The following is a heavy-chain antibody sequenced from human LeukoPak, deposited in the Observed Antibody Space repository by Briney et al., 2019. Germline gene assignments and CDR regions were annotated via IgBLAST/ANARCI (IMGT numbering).Heavy chain of an antibody. D-gene: IGHD5-18*01. V-gene: IGHV1-2*02. CDR1: GYSFTSYG. J-gene: IGHJ6*03. CDR3: ARGGLPKPPYYYYMDV. Sequence: ASVKVSCKASGYSFTSYGISWVRQAPGQGLEWMGWINPNSGGTNYAQKFQGRVTMTRDTSISTAYMELSRLRSDDTAVYYCARGGLPKPPYYYYMDVWGKGTTVTVSS. CDR2: INPNSGGT.